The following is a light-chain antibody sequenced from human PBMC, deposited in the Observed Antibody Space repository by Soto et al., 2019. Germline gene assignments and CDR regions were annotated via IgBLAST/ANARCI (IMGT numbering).Light chain of an antibody. J-gene: IGKJ2*01. CDR3: QQYGSSPPYT. CDR2: GAS. CDR1: QSVSSSY. Sequence: EIVLTQSPGTLSLSPGERATLSCRANQSVSSSYLAWYQQKPGQAPRLLIYGASSRATGIPDRFSGSGSGTDFTLTISRLEPEDLAVYYCQQYGSSPPYTFGQGTKLEIK. V-gene: IGKV3-20*01.